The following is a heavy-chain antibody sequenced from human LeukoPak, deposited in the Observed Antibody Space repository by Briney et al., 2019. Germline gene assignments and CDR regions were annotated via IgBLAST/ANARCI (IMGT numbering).Heavy chain of an antibody. Sequence: ASVKVSCKVSGYTLTELSVHWVRQAPGKGLEWMGGFDPEDGETIYAQKFQGRVTMTEDTSTDTAYMELSSLRSEDTAVCYCATAGPRLYYFDYWGQGTLVTVSS. J-gene: IGHJ4*02. CDR3: ATAGPRLYYFDY. V-gene: IGHV1-24*01. CDR2: FDPEDGET. CDR1: GYTLTELS.